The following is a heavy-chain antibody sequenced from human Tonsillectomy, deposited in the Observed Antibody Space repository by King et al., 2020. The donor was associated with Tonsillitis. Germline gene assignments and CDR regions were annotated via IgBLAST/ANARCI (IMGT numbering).Heavy chain of an antibody. CDR1: GFTFSNAW. J-gene: IGHJ4*02. D-gene: IGHD6-19*01. CDR3: TILRQWLLQD. CDR2: IKSKTEGGTT. V-gene: IGHV3-15*01. Sequence: VQLVEYGGGLVKPGGSLRLSCAASGFTFSNAWMSWVRQAPGKGLEWVGRIKSKTEGGTTDYAAPAKGRFTISRDDSKNTLYLQMNNLKTEDTAVYYCTILRQWLLQDWGQGTLVTVSS.